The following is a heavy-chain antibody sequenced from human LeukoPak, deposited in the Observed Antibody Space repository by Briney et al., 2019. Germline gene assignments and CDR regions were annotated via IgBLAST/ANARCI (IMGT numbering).Heavy chain of an antibody. CDR3: ARGPLWAAAGTNFDY. D-gene: IGHD6-13*01. Sequence: PSETLSLTCTVSGGSISSGGYYWSWIRQHPGKGLEWIGYIHHSGSTYYNPSLKSRVTISVDTSKNQFSLKLSSVTAADTAVYYCARGPLWAAAGTNFDYWGQGTLITVSS. CDR2: IHHSGST. J-gene: IGHJ4*02. CDR1: GGSISSGGYY. V-gene: IGHV4-31*03.